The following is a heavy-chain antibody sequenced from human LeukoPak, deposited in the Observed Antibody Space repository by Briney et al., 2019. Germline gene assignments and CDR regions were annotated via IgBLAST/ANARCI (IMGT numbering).Heavy chain of an antibody. Sequence: GASVKVSCKASGYTFTSYGISWVRQAPGQGLEWMGWISAYNGNTNYAQKLQGRVTMTTDTSTSTAYMELRSLRSDDTAVYYCARVGSYYDFWSGPTPIDYWGQGTLVTVSS. J-gene: IGHJ4*02. D-gene: IGHD3-3*01. V-gene: IGHV1-18*01. CDR2: ISAYNGNT. CDR1: GYTFTSYG. CDR3: ARVGSYYDFWSGPTPIDY.